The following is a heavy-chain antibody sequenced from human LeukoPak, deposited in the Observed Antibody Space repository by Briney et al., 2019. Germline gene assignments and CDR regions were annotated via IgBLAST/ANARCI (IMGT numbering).Heavy chain of an antibody. J-gene: IGHJ4*02. CDR3: ARSVAVAGHFDY. D-gene: IGHD6-19*01. Sequence: ASVKVSCKASGYTFTSYDINWVRQATGQGLEWMGWMSPNSGNTGYAQKFQGRVTMTRNTSISTAYMELSSLRSEDTAVYYCARSVAVAGHFDYWGQGTLVTVSS. CDR1: GYTFTSYD. CDR2: MSPNSGNT. V-gene: IGHV1-8*01.